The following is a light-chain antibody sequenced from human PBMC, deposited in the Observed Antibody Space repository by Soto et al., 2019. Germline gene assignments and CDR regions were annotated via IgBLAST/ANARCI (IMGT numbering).Light chain of an antibody. V-gene: IGLV2-8*01. Sequence: QSVLTQPPSASGSPEQSVTISCTGTSSDVGGYNYVSWYQQHPGKVPKLMVYEVNKRPSGVPDRFSGSKSGNTASLTVSGLQAEDEADYYCTSYAGGNNVFGTGTKLTV. CDR1: SSDVGGYNY. CDR2: EVN. J-gene: IGLJ1*01. CDR3: TSYAGGNNV.